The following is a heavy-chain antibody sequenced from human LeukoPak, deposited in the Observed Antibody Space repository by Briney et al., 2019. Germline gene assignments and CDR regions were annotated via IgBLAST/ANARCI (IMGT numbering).Heavy chain of an antibody. Sequence: GASVKVSCKVSGYTLTELSMHWVRQAPGKGLEWMGGIIPIFGTANYAQKFQGRVTITADESTSTAYMELSSLRSEDTAVYYCAAGYSYGYGDYWGQGTLSPSPQ. V-gene: IGHV1-69*13. J-gene: IGHJ4*02. CDR3: AAGYSYGYGDY. D-gene: IGHD5-18*01. CDR1: GYTLTELS. CDR2: IIPIFGTA.